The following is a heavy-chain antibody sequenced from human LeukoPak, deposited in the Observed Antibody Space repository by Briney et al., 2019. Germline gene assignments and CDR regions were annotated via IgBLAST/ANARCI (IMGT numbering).Heavy chain of an antibody. CDR1: GYTFTNHF. CDR2: INPSSGRT. V-gene: IGHV1-46*01. D-gene: IGHD7-27*01. J-gene: IGHJ3*02. CDR3: VRSLWGSAGASDI. Sequence: GASVKVSCKTSGYTFTNHFMHWVRRAPGQGLEWMGIINPSSGRTNSAQKFRGRVTLTRDTSTSTVYLDLSNLRSDDTAVYYCVRSLWGSAGASDIWGQGTMVSVSS.